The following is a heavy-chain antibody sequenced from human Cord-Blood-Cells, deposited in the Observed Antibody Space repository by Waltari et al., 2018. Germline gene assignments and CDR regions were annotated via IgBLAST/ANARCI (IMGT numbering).Heavy chain of an antibody. J-gene: IGHJ3*02. D-gene: IGHD6-13*01. CDR3: AREEHSSSWYAFDI. CDR2: IYYSGST. Sequence: QVQLQESGPGLVKPSETLSLTCTVSGGSISSYYWSWIRPPPGKGLEWIGYIYYSGSTNYNPSLKSRVTISVDTSKNQFSLKLSSVTAADTAVYYCAREEHSSSWYAFDIRGQGTMVTVSS. CDR1: GGSISSYY. V-gene: IGHV4-59*01.